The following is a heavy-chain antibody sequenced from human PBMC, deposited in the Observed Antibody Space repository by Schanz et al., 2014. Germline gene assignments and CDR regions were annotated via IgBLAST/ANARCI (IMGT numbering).Heavy chain of an antibody. Sequence: EVQLVESGGGLVQPGGSLRLSCAASGFTFSTYCMHWVRQAPGKGLVWVSGISGSGGSTYDADSVKGRFTISRDNSNNTLYLQMKSLRAEDTAVYYCASRSVYAPTWGQGILVTVSS. J-gene: IGHJ5*02. CDR3: ASRSVYAPT. CDR1: GFTFSTYC. V-gene: IGHV3-23*04. CDR2: ISGSGGST. D-gene: IGHD2-8*01.